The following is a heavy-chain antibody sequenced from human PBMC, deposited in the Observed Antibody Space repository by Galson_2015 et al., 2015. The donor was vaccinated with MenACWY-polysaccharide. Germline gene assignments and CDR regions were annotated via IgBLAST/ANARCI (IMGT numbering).Heavy chain of an antibody. CDR2: TGASGGST. CDR1: GVTFNMYA. V-gene: IGHV3-23*01. CDR3: AKGSKATTKYYFDC. D-gene: IGHD1-26*01. Sequence: SLRLSCAASGVTFNMYAMSWVRQAPGKGLEWVSSTGASGGSTYYVDSVKGRVTISRDNSKNTLYLQINRLRADDTAVYYCAKGSKATTKYYFDCWGQGTLVTVSS. J-gene: IGHJ4*02.